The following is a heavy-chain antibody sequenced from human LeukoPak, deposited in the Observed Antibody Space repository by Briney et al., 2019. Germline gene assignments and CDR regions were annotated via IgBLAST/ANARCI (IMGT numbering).Heavy chain of an antibody. J-gene: IGHJ4*02. Sequence: ASVTVSCTASGYTFTSYDFNWLRQATGQGPEWMGWMNPNSGATGYAQKFQGRVTMTRSASINTAYMELSNLRSEDTAVYYCARAPRSWGFVYWGQGTLVTVSS. CDR3: ARAPRSWGFVY. V-gene: IGHV1-8*01. CDR2: MNPNSGAT. CDR1: GYTFTSYD. D-gene: IGHD7-27*01.